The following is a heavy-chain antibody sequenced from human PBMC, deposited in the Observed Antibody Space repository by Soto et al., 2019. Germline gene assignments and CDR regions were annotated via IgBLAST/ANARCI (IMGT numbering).Heavy chain of an antibody. D-gene: IGHD3-3*01. Sequence: ASVKVSCKASGYTFTSYYMHWVRQAPGQGLEWMGIINPSGGSTSYAQKFQGRVTMTRDTSTSTVYMELSSLRSEDTAVYYCARGAGREFLEWLLEDFDYWGQGTLVTVSS. J-gene: IGHJ4*02. CDR1: GYTFTSYY. V-gene: IGHV1-46*03. CDR2: INPSGGST. CDR3: ARGAGREFLEWLLEDFDY.